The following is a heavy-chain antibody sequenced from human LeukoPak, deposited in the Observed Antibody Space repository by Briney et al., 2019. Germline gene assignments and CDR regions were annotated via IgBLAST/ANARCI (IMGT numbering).Heavy chain of an antibody. Sequence: GGSLSLSCAASGFIFSRYSMNWVRQAPGKGLEWVSYISSGSSYIYYADSVKGRFTISRDNAKNSLDLQMNSLSAEDTAVYYCAYTSGYDFSSYYYYYMDVWGKGTTVTVSS. CDR3: AYTSGYDFSSYYYYYMDV. CDR2: ISSGSSYI. V-gene: IGHV3-21*01. D-gene: IGHD5-12*01. J-gene: IGHJ6*03. CDR1: GFIFSRYS.